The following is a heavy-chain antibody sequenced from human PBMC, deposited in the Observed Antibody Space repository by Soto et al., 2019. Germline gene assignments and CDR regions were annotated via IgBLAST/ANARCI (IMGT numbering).Heavy chain of an antibody. V-gene: IGHV4-59*12. J-gene: IGHJ5*02. Sequence: ASETLSLTCTVSGGSISSYYWSWIRQPPGKGLEWIGYIYYSGSTNYNPSLKSRVTISVDTSKNQFSLKLSSVTAADTAVYYCAREGITMVRGVTHNWFDPWGQGTLVTVSS. CDR2: IYYSGST. D-gene: IGHD3-10*01. CDR1: GGSISSYY. CDR3: AREGITMVRGVTHNWFDP.